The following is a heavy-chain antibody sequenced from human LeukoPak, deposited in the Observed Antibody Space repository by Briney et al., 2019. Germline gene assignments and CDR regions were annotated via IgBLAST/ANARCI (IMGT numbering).Heavy chain of an antibody. V-gene: IGHV4-31*03. CDR1: GGSISSGGYY. J-gene: IGHJ6*02. CDR3: ARDHSYYFGSQTSTLDV. D-gene: IGHD3-10*01. Sequence: ASQTLSLTCTVSGGSISSGGYYWSWIRQHPGEGLEWIGYIYYTGSVDYNASLKSRLTISLDTSKNQFSLKLNSVTAADTAVYYCARDHSYYFGSQTSTLDVWGQGTAVTVSS. CDR2: IYYTGSV.